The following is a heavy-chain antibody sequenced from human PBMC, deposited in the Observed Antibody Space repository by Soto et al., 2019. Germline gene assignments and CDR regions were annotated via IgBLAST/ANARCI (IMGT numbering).Heavy chain of an antibody. CDR3: AHRRGYDILTGSGHYFDY. V-gene: IGHV2-5*02. Sequence: QITLKESGPPLVKPTQTLTLTCTFSGFSLSTSGVGVGWIRQPPGKALEWLALIYWDDDKRYSPSLKSRLTITKDTSKNQVVLTMTSMDPVDTGTYYCAHRRGYDILTGSGHYFDYWGQGTLVTVSS. CDR2: IYWDDDK. CDR1: GFSLSTSGVG. J-gene: IGHJ4*02. D-gene: IGHD3-9*01.